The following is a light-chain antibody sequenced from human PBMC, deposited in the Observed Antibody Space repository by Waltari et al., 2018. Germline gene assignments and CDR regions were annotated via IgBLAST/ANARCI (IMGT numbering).Light chain of an antibody. J-gene: IGLJ1*01. CDR2: YND. Sequence: QSVLTQPPSASEAARKSVTISCSGSSSNIGSKSVSWYQQLPGTAPKLLIYYNDQRASGVSARFSCSKSGTSASLAISGLQTEDEAHYYCAAWDDSLSGYIFGAGTRLTVL. CDR3: AAWDDSLSGYI. CDR1: SSNIGSKS. V-gene: IGLV1-47*02.